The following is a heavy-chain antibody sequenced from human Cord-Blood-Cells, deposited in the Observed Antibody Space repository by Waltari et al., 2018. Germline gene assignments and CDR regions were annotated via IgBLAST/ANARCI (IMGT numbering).Heavy chain of an antibody. J-gene: IGHJ5*02. CDR3: ARAPRTDPGWFDP. CDR2: INHSGST. D-gene: IGHD1-1*01. CDR1: GGSFSRSY. Sequence: QVQLQQWGAGLLKPSETLSLTCAVYGGSFSRSYWSWTRQPPGKGLEWIGEINHSGSTNYNPSLKSRVTISVDTSKNQFSLKLSSVTAADTAVYYCARAPRTDPGWFDPWGQGTLVTVSS. V-gene: IGHV4-34*01.